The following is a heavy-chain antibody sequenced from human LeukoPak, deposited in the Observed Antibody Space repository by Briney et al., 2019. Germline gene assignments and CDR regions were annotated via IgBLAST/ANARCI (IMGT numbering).Heavy chain of an antibody. CDR1: GGTFSSYA. V-gene: IGHV1-69*04. D-gene: IGHD3-22*01. CDR2: IIPILGIA. CDR3: ARGPGYDSSGYYSRGYFDL. J-gene: IGHJ2*01. Sequence: SVKVSCKASGGTFSSYAISWVRQAPGQGLEWMGRIIPILGIANYAQKFQGRVTITADKSTSTAYMELSSLRSEDTAVYYCARGPGYDSSGYYSRGYFDLWGRGTLVTVSS.